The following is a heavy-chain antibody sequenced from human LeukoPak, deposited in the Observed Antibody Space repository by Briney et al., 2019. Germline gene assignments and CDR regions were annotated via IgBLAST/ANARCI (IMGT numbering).Heavy chain of an antibody. J-gene: IGHJ5*02. V-gene: IGHV4-34*01. D-gene: IGHD2-2*01. CDR1: GGSFSGYY. CDR3: ARGTVVPAAMGLFWFGP. CDR2: INHSGST. Sequence: SETLSLTCAVYGGSFSGYYWSWIRQPPGKGLEWIGEINHSGSTNYNPSLKSRVTISVDTSKNQFSLKLSSVTAADTAVYYCARGTVVPAAMGLFWFGPWGQGTLVTVSS.